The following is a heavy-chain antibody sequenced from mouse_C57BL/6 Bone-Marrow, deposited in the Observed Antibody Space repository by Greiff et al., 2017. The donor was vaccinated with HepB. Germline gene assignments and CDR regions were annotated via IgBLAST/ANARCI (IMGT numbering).Heavy chain of an antibody. CDR3: ARTYGSSYAMDY. V-gene: IGHV5-17*01. J-gene: IGHJ4*01. CDR1: GFTFSDYG. CDR2: ISSGSSTI. D-gene: IGHD1-1*01. Sequence: EVKVEESGGGLVKPGGSLKLSCAASGFTFSDYGMHWVRQAPEKGLEWVAYISSGSSTIYYADTVKGRFTISRDNAKNTLFLQMTSLRSEDTAMYYCARTYGSSYAMDYWGQGTSVTVSS.